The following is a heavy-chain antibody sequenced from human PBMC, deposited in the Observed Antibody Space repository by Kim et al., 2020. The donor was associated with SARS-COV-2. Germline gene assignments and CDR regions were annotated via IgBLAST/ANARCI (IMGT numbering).Heavy chain of an antibody. J-gene: IGHJ6*03. V-gene: IGHV3-33*01. CDR3: ARDETYSNYYYYYYYYMDV. D-gene: IGHD4-4*01. CDR1: GFTFSSYG. CDR2: IWYDGSNK. Sequence: GGSLRLSCAASGFTFSSYGMHWVRQAPGKGLEWVAVIWYDGSNKYYADSVKGRFTISRDNSKNTLYLQMNSLRAEDTAVYYCARDETYSNYYYYYYYYMDVWGKGTTVTVSS.